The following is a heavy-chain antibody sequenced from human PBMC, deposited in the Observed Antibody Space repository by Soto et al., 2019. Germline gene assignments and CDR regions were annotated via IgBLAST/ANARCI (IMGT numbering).Heavy chain of an antibody. CDR3: ARDWDDSSGYYYPYFDY. J-gene: IGHJ4*02. D-gene: IGHD3-22*01. CDR2: INAGNGNT. Sequence: QVQLVQSGAEVKKPGAAVKVSCKASGYTFTSYAMHWVRQAPGQRLEWMGWINAGNGNTKYSQKFQGRVTITRDTSASTAYMELSSLRSEDTAVYYCARDWDDSSGYYYPYFDYWGQGTLVTVSS. CDR1: GYTFTSYA. V-gene: IGHV1-3*01.